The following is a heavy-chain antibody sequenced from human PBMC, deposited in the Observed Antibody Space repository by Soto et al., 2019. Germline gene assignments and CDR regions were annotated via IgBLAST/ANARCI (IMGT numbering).Heavy chain of an antibody. Sequence: PGGSLRLSCAASGFTFSDYYMTWSRQAPGKGLEWVSYISSSGIDTSYADFVTGRLTIARENAKNSMYLQMTSLRAEDTAVYYCARVGGGAAPYYFDYWGQGTLVTVSS. CDR3: ARVGGGAAPYYFDY. CDR2: ISSSGIDT. CDR1: GFTFSDYY. V-gene: IGHV3-11*06. D-gene: IGHD3-16*01. J-gene: IGHJ4*02.